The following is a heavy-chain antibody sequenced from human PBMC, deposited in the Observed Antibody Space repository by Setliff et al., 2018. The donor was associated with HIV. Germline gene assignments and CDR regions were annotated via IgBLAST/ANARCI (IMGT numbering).Heavy chain of an antibody. CDR3: ARNYGSGSYYQRDAFDV. CDR1: GYSFSTYG. CDR2: ISGYNANT. J-gene: IGHJ3*01. V-gene: IGHV1-18*01. Sequence: ASVKVSFKASGYSFSTYGISWMRQAPGQGLEWLGWISGYNANTNYAQNLQGKVIMTTDTSTSTAYMELRSLRSDDTAVYYCARNYGSGSYYQRDAFDVWGQGTMVTVSS. D-gene: IGHD3-10*01.